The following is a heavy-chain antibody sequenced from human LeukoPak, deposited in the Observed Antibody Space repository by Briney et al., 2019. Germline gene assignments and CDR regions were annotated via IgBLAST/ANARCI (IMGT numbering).Heavy chain of an antibody. Sequence: SETLSLTCAVYGGSFSGYYWSWIRQPPGKGLEWIGEINHSGSTNYNPSLKSRVTISVDTSKNQFSLKLSSVTAADTAVYYCAPVVGARPGYWGQGTLVTVSS. D-gene: IGHD1-26*01. V-gene: IGHV4-34*01. CDR1: GGSFSGYY. CDR3: APVVGARPGY. CDR2: INHSGST. J-gene: IGHJ4*02.